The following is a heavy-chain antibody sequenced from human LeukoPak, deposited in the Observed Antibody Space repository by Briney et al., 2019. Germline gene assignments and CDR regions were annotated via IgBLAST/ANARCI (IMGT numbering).Heavy chain of an antibody. CDR1: GFNFRDAA. D-gene: IGHD5-24*01. V-gene: IGHV3-23*01. CDR3: AKDIQLST. CDR2: ISFSGDNS. J-gene: IGHJ3*01. Sequence: GGSLRLSCAAAGFNFRDAAMTWVRQAPGKGLEWVSHISFSGDNSYYADSVKGRFTISKDNSKNTLSLQMNSLRVEDTAIYYCAKDIQLSTWGLGTMVSVCS.